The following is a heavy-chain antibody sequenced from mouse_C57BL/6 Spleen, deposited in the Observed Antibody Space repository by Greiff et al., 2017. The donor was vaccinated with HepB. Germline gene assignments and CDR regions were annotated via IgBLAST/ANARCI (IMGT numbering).Heavy chain of an antibody. V-gene: IGHV1-42*01. Sequence: VQLQQSGPELVKPGASVKISCKASGYSFTGYYMNWVKQSPEKSLEWIGEINPSTGGTTYNQKFKAKATLTVDKSSSTAYMQLKSLTSEDSAVYYCAPYYYGTSFAYWGQGTLVTVSA. D-gene: IGHD1-1*01. CDR2: INPSTGGT. J-gene: IGHJ3*01. CDR1: GYSFTGYY. CDR3: APYYYGTSFAY.